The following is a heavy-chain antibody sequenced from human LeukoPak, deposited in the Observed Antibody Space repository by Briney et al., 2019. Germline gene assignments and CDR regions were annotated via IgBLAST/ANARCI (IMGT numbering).Heavy chain of an antibody. J-gene: IGHJ4*02. Sequence: GGSLRLSCAASGFTFSSYWMFWVRQAPGKGLEWVSSDGSGTGYTDSVKGRFTVSRDNARNTLYLQMNSLRAEDTAVYYCASARWYSCDYWGQGTLVTVSS. D-gene: IGHD5-24*01. CDR1: GFTFSSYW. CDR3: ASARWYSCDY. V-gene: IGHV3-74*01. CDR2: DGSGT.